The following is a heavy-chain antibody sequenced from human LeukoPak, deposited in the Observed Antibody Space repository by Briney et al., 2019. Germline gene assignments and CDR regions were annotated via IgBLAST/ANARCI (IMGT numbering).Heavy chain of an antibody. CDR3: ARETTVTTEKTAGAFDI. D-gene: IGHD4-17*01. CDR1: GGTFSSYA. Sequence: ASVKVSCKASGGTFSSYAISWVRQAPGQGLEWMGGIIPIFGTANYAQKFQGRVTITADKSTSTAYMELSSLRSEDTAVYYCARETTVTTEKTAGAFDIWGQGTMVTVSS. J-gene: IGHJ3*02. V-gene: IGHV1-69*06. CDR2: IIPIFGTA.